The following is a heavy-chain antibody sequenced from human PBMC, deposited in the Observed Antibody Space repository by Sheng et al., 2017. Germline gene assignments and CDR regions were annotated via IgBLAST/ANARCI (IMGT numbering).Heavy chain of an antibody. CDR1: GYTFTSYG. Sequence: VQLVQSGAEVKKAGASVKVSCKASGYTFTSYGITWVRQAPGQGLEWVGFINGDTGNTKYAQKFQDRVTMTIDTFTSTGYMELRSLRSDDTAVYFCARDWGGTKVLADYWGQGSLVTVSS. CDR3: ARDWGGTKVLADY. J-gene: IGHJ4*02. D-gene: IGHD2-2*01. V-gene: IGHV1-18*01. CDR2: INGDTGNT.